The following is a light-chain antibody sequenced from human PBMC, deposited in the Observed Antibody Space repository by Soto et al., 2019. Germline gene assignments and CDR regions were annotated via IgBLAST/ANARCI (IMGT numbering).Light chain of an antibody. CDR2: AAS. V-gene: IGKV1-39*01. CDR1: QSINSY. CDR3: QPTYSTPPVT. J-gene: IGKJ4*01. Sequence: DIQMTQSPSSLSASEGDRVTITCRASQSINSYLNWYQQKPGKAPKLLIYAASSLQSGVPSRFSGRGSGTYFTLTISSLQPEAFATYYCQPTYSTPPVTFGGGTKVEIK.